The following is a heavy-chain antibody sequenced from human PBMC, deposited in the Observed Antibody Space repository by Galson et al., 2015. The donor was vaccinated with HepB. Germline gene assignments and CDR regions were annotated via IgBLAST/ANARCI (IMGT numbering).Heavy chain of an antibody. CDR2: ISSSSTYI. Sequence: SLRLSCAASGFTFSNNSMNWVRQAPGKGLEWVSSISSSSTYIYYADSVKGRFTISRDNGKNSLYLQMHSLRAEDTAIYFCAREGGSYPFYLDFWGQGTLVTVSS. CDR3: AREGGSYPFYLDF. J-gene: IGHJ4*02. D-gene: IGHD1-26*01. V-gene: IGHV3-21*01. CDR1: GFTFSNNS.